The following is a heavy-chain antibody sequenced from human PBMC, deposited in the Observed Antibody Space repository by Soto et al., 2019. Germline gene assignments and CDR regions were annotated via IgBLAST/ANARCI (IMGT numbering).Heavy chain of an antibody. CDR2: IYYTGST. Sequence: SETLSLTCIVSGVSIKSGGYYWTWIRQLPGKGLEWIGDIYYTGSTFYHPSLKTRVTLSLDTSKNQFSLNLESVTAADTAVYYCATQTRYDSSGYFYYWGQGTQVTVYS. V-gene: IGHV4-31*03. J-gene: IGHJ4*02. CDR1: GVSIKSGGYY. D-gene: IGHD3-22*01. CDR3: ATQTRYDSSGYFYY.